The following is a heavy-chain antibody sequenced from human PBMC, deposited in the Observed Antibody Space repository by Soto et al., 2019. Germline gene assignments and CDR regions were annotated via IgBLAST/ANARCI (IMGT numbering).Heavy chain of an antibody. Sequence: GGSLRLSCAASGFIFSDYHMSWIRQAPGKGLEWVSYISSSGSTIYYADSVKGRFTISRDNAKNSLYLQMNSLRAEDTAVYYCARARYVVVPFDYWGQGTLVTVSS. J-gene: IGHJ4*02. CDR2: ISSSGSTI. D-gene: IGHD2-15*01. V-gene: IGHV3-11*01. CDR3: ARARYVVVPFDY. CDR1: GFIFSDYH.